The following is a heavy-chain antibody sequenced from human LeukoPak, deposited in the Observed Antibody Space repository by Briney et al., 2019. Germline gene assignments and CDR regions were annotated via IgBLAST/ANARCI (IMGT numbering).Heavy chain of an antibody. V-gene: IGHV3-33*01. J-gene: IGHJ4*02. CDR1: GFTFTFSAYA. Sequence: PGGSLRLSCAASGFTFTFSAYAIHWVRQAPGKGLEWVAVVWSDVNNKYYADSVKGRFTISRDNSKNTLYLEMNSLRAEDTAIYYCTRALYYDSGEYGLDSWGQGSLVTVSS. D-gene: IGHD3-22*01. CDR2: VWSDVNNK. CDR3: TRALYYDSGEYGLDS.